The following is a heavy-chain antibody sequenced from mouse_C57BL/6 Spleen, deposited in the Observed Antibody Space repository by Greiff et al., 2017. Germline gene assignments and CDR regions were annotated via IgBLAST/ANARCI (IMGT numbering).Heavy chain of an antibody. CDR3: ARSGYDYDGGYFDV. J-gene: IGHJ1*03. CDR2: IDPNSGGT. V-gene: IGHV1-72*01. D-gene: IGHD2-4*01. CDR1: GYTFTSYW. Sequence: QVHVKQPGAELVKPGASVKLSCKASGYTFTSYWMHWVKQRPGRGLEWIGRIDPNSGGTKYNEKFKSKATLTVDKPSSTAYMQLSSLTSEDSAVYYCARSGYDYDGGYFDVWGTGTTVTVSS.